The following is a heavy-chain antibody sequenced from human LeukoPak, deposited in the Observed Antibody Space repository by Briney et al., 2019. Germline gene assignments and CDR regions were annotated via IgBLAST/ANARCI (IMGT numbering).Heavy chain of an antibody. CDR2: IYPGDSDT. V-gene: IGHV5-51*01. J-gene: IGHJ6*02. CDR1: GYSFTSYW. Sequence: PGESLKISCKGSGYSFTSYWIGWVRQMPGKGLEWMGIIYPGDSDTRYSPSFQGQVTISADKSISTAYLQWSSLKASDTAMYYCARGAVDFGVVIGHHYYYGMDVWGQGTTVTVSS. CDR3: ARGAVDFGVVIGHHYYYGMDV. D-gene: IGHD3-3*01.